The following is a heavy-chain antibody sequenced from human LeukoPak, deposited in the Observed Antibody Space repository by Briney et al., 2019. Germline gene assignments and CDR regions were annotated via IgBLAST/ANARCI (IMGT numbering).Heavy chain of an antibody. CDR3: ARERKGALRGSEFDY. CDR2: ISPGSDSI. D-gene: IGHD3-10*01. V-gene: IGHV3-21*01. J-gene: IGHJ4*02. CDR1: GFTFSSSR. Sequence: GGSLRLSCAASGFTFSSSRMNWVRQAPGKGLEWVSCISPGSDSIYYADSVKGRLTISRDNAKNSLYLQMNSLRAEDTALYYCARERKGALRGSEFDYWGQGTLVTVSS.